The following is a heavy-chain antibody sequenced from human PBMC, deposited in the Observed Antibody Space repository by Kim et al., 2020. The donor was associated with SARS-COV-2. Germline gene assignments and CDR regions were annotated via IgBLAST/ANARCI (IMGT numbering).Heavy chain of an antibody. CDR3: ARAASTIFVVVNHFDY. CDR2: IYYSGST. V-gene: IGHV4-31*03. CDR1: GGSISSGGYY. Sequence: SETLSLTCTVSGGSISSGGYYWSWIRQHPGKGLEWIGYIYYSGSTYYNPSLKSRVTISVDTSKNQFSLKLSSVTAADTAVYYCARAASTIFVVVNHFDYWGQGTLVTVSS. D-gene: IGHD3-3*01. J-gene: IGHJ4*02.